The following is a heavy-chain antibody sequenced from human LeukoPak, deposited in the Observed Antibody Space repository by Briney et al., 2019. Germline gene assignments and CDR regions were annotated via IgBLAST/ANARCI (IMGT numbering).Heavy chain of an antibody. V-gene: IGHV3-15*01. CDR2: LKSKSDGGTT. CDR1: GFSFPNAW. CDR3: AAGVGTTDFDY. D-gene: IGHD1-26*01. Sequence: GGSLRLSCAASGFSFPNAWMTWVRQAPGKGLEWVGHLKSKSDGGTTDYGAPVKGRFTISRDDSENTLYLQMNSLKTEDTAVYFCAAGVGTTDFDYWGQGTLVTVSS. J-gene: IGHJ4*02.